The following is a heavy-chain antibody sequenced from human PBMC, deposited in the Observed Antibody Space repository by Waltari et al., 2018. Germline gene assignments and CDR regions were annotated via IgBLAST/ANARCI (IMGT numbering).Heavy chain of an antibody. V-gene: IGHV1-3*01. D-gene: IGHD1-26*01. CDR1: GYTFTSYA. CDR3: AGVTLYSGSYLGFDY. J-gene: IGHJ4*02. Sequence: QVQLVQSGAEVKKPGASVKVSCKASGYTFTSYAMHWVRQAPGQRLEWMGWINAGNGNTKYSQKFPGRVTMTRDTSASTAYMELSSLRSEDTAVYYCAGVTLYSGSYLGFDYWGQGTLVTVSS. CDR2: INAGNGNT.